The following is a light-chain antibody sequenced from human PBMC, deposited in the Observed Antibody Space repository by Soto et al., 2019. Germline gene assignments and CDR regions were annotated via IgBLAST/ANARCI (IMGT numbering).Light chain of an antibody. CDR2: EVS. J-gene: IGLJ1*01. V-gene: IGLV2-14*01. CDR1: SGDIGGYNY. CDR3: SSYTTNSTRV. Sequence: SVLTQPASVSGSPGQSITISCTGTSGDIGGYNYVSWYQHFPGKAPKLMIFEVSYRPSGVSNRFSGSKSGNTASLTISGLQAEDEADYFCSSYTTNSTRVFGTGTKLTVL.